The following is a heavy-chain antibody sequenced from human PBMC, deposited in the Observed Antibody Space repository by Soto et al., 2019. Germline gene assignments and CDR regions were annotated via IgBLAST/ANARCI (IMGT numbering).Heavy chain of an antibody. CDR1: GFTFSSYG. Sequence: PGGSLRLSCAVSGFTFSSYGMHWVRQAPGKGLEWVAVISYDGSNKYYADSVKGRFTISRDNSKNTLYLQMNSLRAEDTAVYYCARDRTRLPEGYYYGMDVWGQGTTVTVSS. CDR3: ARDRTRLPEGYYYGMDV. D-gene: IGHD5-12*01. CDR2: ISYDGSNK. J-gene: IGHJ6*02. V-gene: IGHV3-30*03.